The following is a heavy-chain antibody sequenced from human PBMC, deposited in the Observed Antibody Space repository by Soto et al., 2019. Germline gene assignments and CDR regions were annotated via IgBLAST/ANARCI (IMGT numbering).Heavy chain of an antibody. V-gene: IGHV3-11*05. CDR2: ISSSYSYT. CDR1: GFTLSDYY. J-gene: IGHJ3*02. CDR3: ARRRWDAFDI. Sequence: QVPLVESGGGLVQPGGSLRLSCAASGFTLSDYYMSWIRQAPGKGLEWVSYISSSYSYTNYADSVKGRFTISRDNAKNSLYLQMNSLRAEDTAVYYCARRRWDAFDIWGQGTMVTVSS. D-gene: IGHD6-13*01.